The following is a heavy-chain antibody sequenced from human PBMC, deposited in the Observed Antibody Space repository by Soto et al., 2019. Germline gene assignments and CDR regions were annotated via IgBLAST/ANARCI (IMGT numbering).Heavy chain of an antibody. J-gene: IGHJ4*02. Sequence: GGSLRLSCAASGFTFSSYAMSWVRQAPGKGLEWVSAISGSGGSTYYADSVKGRFTISRDNSENTLYLQMNSLRAEDTAVYYCAKDRDIVVVVAASVRPDYFDYWGQGTLVTVSS. CDR3: AKDRDIVVVVAASVRPDYFDY. CDR2: ISGSGGST. V-gene: IGHV3-23*01. D-gene: IGHD2-15*01. CDR1: GFTFSSYA.